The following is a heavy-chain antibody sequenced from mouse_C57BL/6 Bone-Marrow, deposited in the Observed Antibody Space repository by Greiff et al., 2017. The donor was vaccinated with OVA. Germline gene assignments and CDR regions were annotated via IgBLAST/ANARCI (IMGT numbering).Heavy chain of an antibody. CDR1: GYTFTEYT. J-gene: IGHJ4*01. CDR2: FYPGSGSI. V-gene: IGHV1-62-2*01. Sequence: VKLMESGAELVKPGASVKLSCKASGYTFTEYTIHWVKQRSGQGLEWIGWFYPGSGSIMYNEKFKDKATLTADKSSSTVYMELSRLTSEDSAVYFCARHPYSSGYGYAMDYWCQGTSVTVSS. D-gene: IGHD3-2*02. CDR3: ARHPYSSGYGYAMDY.